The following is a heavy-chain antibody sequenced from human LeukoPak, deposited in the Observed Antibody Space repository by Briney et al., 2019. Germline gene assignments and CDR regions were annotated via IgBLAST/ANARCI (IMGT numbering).Heavy chain of an antibody. D-gene: IGHD1-20*01. J-gene: IGHJ4*01. V-gene: IGHV3-48*04. CDR3: VTYAY. CDR2: ISPSGSTI. CDR1: GFTFSRYW. Sequence: GGSLRLSCAASGFTFSRYWMSWVRQAPGKGLEWISYISPSGSTIYYADSVKGRFTISRDNAKNSLYLQMNSLRAEDTALYHCVTYAYWGQGTLVTVSS.